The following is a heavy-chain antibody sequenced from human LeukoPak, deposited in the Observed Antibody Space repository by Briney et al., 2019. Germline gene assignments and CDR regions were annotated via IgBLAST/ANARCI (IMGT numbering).Heavy chain of an antibody. Sequence: ASVKVSCKASGYTFTSYGISWVRQAPGQGLEWMGWISAYNGNTNYAQKLQGRVTMTTDTSTSTAYMELRSLRSDDTAVYYCARDSNFYDFWSGYYTHYGMGVWGQGTTVTVSS. J-gene: IGHJ6*02. D-gene: IGHD3-3*01. CDR2: ISAYNGNT. V-gene: IGHV1-18*01. CDR3: ARDSNFYDFWSGYYTHYGMGV. CDR1: GYTFTSYG.